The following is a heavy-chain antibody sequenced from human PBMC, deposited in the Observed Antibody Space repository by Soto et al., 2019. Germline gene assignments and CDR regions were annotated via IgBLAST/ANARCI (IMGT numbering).Heavy chain of an antibody. CDR3: ERELFGGDV. Sequence: QVQLVQSGAEVKKPGASVKVSCKAAGYTFTSYYIHWVRQAPGQGLEWMGIINPNGGNTNYAQKCQGRVNTTRDTSTSTVYLELSSLRSEASAEYYCERELFGGDVWGKGTTVTVS. J-gene: IGHJ6*03. V-gene: IGHV1-46*01. CDR1: GYTFTSYY. CDR2: INPNGGNT. D-gene: IGHD3-16*01.